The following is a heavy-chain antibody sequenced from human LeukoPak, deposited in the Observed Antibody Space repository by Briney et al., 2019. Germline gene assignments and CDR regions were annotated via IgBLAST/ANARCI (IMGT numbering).Heavy chain of an antibody. CDR2: MNPNSGNT. CDR1: GYTFTSYD. Sequence: GASVKVSCKASGYTFTSYDINWVRQATGQGLEWMGWMNPNSGNTGYAQKFQGRVTITRNTSISTAYMELSSLRSEDTAVYYCARGEGAPGRRCSSTSCYNYYYYYMDVWGKGTTVTVSS. V-gene: IGHV1-8*03. J-gene: IGHJ6*03. CDR3: ARGEGAPGRRCSSTSCYNYYYYYMDV. D-gene: IGHD2-2*02.